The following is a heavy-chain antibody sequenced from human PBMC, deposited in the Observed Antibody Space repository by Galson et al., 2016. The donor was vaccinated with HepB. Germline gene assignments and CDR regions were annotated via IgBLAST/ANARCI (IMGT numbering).Heavy chain of an antibody. Sequence: SLRLSCAASGFTFSKYALHWVRQAPGKGLEWLAVISHDGIKKYSKDSAKGRFTVTRDNSKNTLFLLMNSLSPEDTAVYYCAKDLQVPAAIEGMDVWGQGTTVTVSS. J-gene: IGHJ6*02. CDR3: AKDLQVPAAIEGMDV. V-gene: IGHV3-30*18. CDR2: ISHDGIKK. CDR1: GFTFSKYA. D-gene: IGHD2-2*02.